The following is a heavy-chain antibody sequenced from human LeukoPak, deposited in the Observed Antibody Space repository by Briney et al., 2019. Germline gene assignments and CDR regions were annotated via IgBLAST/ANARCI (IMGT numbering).Heavy chain of an antibody. CDR1: GGSISSYY. J-gene: IGHJ6*02. Sequence: SETLSLTCTVSGGSISSYYWSWIRQPPGKGLEWIGYIYYSGSTNYNPSLKSRVTVSVDTSKNQFSLKLSSVTAADTAMYYCARWARGYSYGRYGMDVWGQGTTVTVSS. D-gene: IGHD5-18*01. CDR2: IYYSGST. V-gene: IGHV4-59*08. CDR3: ARWARGYSYGRYGMDV.